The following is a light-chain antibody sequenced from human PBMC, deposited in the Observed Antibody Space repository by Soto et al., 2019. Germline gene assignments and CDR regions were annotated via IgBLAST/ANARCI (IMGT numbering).Light chain of an antibody. CDR3: PQSYSTTWT. CDR1: QSVSTR. J-gene: IGKJ1*01. CDR2: AAS. V-gene: IGKV1-39*01. Sequence: EIQMTKSPSSLSAYEGDRVTSIGLASQSVSTRLAWYQQKPGKAPKLLIYAASSLQSGVPSRFSGSGSETDFTLTISSLQPEDFPTYSCPQSYSTTWTFGQGTKVDIK.